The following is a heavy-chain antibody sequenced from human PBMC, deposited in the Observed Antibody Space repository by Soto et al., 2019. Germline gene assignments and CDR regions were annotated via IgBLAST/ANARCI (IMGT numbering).Heavy chain of an antibody. CDR3: AMVDVYVTPSPQDV. CDR2: INTYNGNT. Sequence: ASVKVSCKASGYTFTAYYIHWVRQAPGQGLEWMGWINTYNGNTNYAQNVQGRVTLTTDTSTSTAYMELRSLRSNDTAIYYCAMVDVYVTPSPQDVWGQGTTVTVSS. V-gene: IGHV1-18*04. CDR1: GYTFTAYY. D-gene: IGHD3-16*01. J-gene: IGHJ6*02.